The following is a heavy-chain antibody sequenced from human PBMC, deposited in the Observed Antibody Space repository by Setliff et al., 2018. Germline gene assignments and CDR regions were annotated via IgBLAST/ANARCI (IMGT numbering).Heavy chain of an antibody. J-gene: IGHJ3*02. D-gene: IGHD3-10*01. CDR1: DGSFSDYY. Sequence: PSETLSLTCAVYDGSFSDYYWSWIRQPPGKGLEWIGEINHYGSTKYKSSLKSRVTISVDTSKNQISLKLNSVTAADTAVYYCARRWNCGPHGSGIHDGFDMWGQGTMVTVSS. CDR3: ARRWNCGPHGSGIHDGFDM. V-gene: IGHV4-34*01. CDR2: INHYGST.